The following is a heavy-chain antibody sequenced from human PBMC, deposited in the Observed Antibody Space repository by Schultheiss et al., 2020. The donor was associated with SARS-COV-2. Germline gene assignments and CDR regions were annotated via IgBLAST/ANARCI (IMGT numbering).Heavy chain of an antibody. D-gene: IGHD1-14*01. CDR1: GGSISSYY. V-gene: IGHV4-4*08. J-gene: IGHJ5*02. CDR2: IYHSGST. Sequence: SETLSLTCTVSGGSISSYYWSWIRQPPGKGLEWIGFIYHSGSTYYNPSLKSRVTISVDTSKNQFSLKLSSVTAADTAVYYCASLNRLGFDPWGQGTLVTVSS. CDR3: ASLNRLGFDP.